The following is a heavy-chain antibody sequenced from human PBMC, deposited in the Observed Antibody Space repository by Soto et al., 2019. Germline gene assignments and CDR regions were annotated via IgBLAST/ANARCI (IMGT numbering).Heavy chain of an antibody. CDR2: ISYDGSNK. Sequence: PGGSLRLSCAASGFTFSSYGMHWVRQAPGKGLEWVAVISYDGSNKYYADSVKGRFTISRDNSKNTLYLQMNSLRAEDTAVYYCAKVVMTVTIYYYGMDVWGQGTTVTVSS. J-gene: IGHJ6*02. V-gene: IGHV3-30*18. CDR1: GFTFSSYG. CDR3: AKVVMTVTIYYYGMDV. D-gene: IGHD4-17*01.